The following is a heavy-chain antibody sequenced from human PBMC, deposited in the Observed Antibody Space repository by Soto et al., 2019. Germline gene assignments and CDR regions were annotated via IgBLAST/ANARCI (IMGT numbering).Heavy chain of an antibody. CDR3: ARLYNWNYYSPWFDP. J-gene: IGHJ5*02. Sequence: QLQLQESGPGLVKPSETLSLTCTVSGGSISSSSYYWGWIRQPPGKGLEWIGSIYYSGSTYYNPSHKSRVTIPVDTYKNQFSLKLSSVTAADTAVYYCARLYNWNYYSPWFDPWGQGTLVTVSS. CDR2: IYYSGST. CDR1: GGSISSSSYY. D-gene: IGHD1-7*01. V-gene: IGHV4-39*01.